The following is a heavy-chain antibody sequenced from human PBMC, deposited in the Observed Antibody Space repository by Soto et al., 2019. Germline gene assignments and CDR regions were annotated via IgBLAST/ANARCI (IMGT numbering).Heavy chain of an antibody. CDR2: ISYSGIT. J-gene: IGHJ4*02. CDR1: GGSINNYY. D-gene: IGHD2-15*01. CDR3: ARTYCSGGCCYLAFDY. V-gene: IGHV4-59*01. Sequence: SETLSLTCTVSGGSINNYYWSWIRQPPGQGLEWIGYISYSGITNYSPSLKSRVTISADTSKNQFSLKLSSVTAADTAVYYCARTYCSGGCCYLAFDYWGQGTLVTVSS.